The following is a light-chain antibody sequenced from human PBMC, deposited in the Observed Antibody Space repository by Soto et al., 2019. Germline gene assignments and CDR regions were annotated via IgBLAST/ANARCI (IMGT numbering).Light chain of an antibody. V-gene: IGKV1-39*01. J-gene: IGKJ1*01. CDR3: QQAYRTTWT. CDR1: ENIGIY. CDR2: AAS. Sequence: DVQVTQTPTSLSASVGDRVTISCRASENIGIYLNWYQQKQGKVPNLIIYAASSVFEGVPSRFSGSGSGTNFSLTITSLQAEDFETYFCQQAYRTTWTFRQGTKV.